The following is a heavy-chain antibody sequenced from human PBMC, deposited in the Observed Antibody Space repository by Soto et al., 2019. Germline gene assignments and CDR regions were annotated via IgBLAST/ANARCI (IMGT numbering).Heavy chain of an antibody. CDR2: IYSSGSA. Sequence: QLQLQESGPGLVKPSETLSLTCTVSGGSISSSSYYWGWIRQPPGKGLEWIGSIYSSGSAYYNPSLNSRVTMAVDTSKNQSSLKLSSVTAAVTAVYYCARHFLKRITLNRGVIRVSDYMDVWGKGTTVTVSS. CDR3: ARHFLKRITLNRGVIRVSDYMDV. D-gene: IGHD3-10*01. CDR1: GGSISSSSYY. V-gene: IGHV4-39*01. J-gene: IGHJ6*03.